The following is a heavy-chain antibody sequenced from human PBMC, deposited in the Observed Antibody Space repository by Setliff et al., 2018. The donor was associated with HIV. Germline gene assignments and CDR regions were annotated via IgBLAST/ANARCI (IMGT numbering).Heavy chain of an antibody. D-gene: IGHD3-16*01. CDR3: TNWPEAAHDLFDY. CDR1: GFTFSTYA. J-gene: IGHJ4*02. CDR2: ISGSGSNT. V-gene: IGHV3-23*01. Sequence: PGGSLRLSCAASGFTFSTYAMGWVRQAPGKGLEWVSSISGSGSNTYYADSAKGRFIISRDNSKNTAYLQMSSLRDEDTAIYYCTNWPEAAHDLFDYWGQGTLVTVSS.